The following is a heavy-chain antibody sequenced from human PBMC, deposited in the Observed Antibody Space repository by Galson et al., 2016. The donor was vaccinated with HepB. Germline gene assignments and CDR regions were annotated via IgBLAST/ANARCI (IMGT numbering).Heavy chain of an antibody. Sequence: SLRLSCATSGFTFSDYPMYWIRQAPGEGLEWVARISHDATHTSYADSLKGRFTISRDNSKNTLSLQMNGLRVDDTAVYYCAVGGHVDYCGQGTLVTVSS. CDR3: AVGGHVDY. J-gene: IGHJ4*02. CDR1: GFTFSDYP. CDR2: ISHDATHT. V-gene: IGHV3-30-3*01. D-gene: IGHD1-26*01.